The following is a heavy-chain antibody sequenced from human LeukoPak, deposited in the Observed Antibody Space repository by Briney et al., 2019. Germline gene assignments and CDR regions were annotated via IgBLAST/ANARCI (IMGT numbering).Heavy chain of an antibody. D-gene: IGHD3-10*01. CDR1: GLTFSSYG. CDR2: ISYDGSNN. CDR3: AKDHYGSGSYYPYFDY. Sequence: GRSLRLSCAASGLTFSSYGMHWVRQAPGKGLEWVAVISYDGSNNYYADSVKGRFTISRDSSKNTLYLQMNSLRAEDTAVYYCAKDHYGSGSYYPYFDYWGQGTLVTVSS. J-gene: IGHJ4*02. V-gene: IGHV3-30*18.